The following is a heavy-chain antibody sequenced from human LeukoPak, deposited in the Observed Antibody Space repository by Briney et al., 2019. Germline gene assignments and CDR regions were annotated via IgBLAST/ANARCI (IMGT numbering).Heavy chain of an antibody. Sequence: ASVKVSCKASGYTFTSYDINWVRQATGQGLEWMGWMNPNSGNTGYAQKFQGRVTMTRNTSISTAYMELSSLRSEDSAVYYCAFETSVYGSDYGVDVWGQGTTVTVSS. D-gene: IGHD3-10*01. CDR3: AFETSVYGSDYGVDV. CDR2: MNPNSGNT. V-gene: IGHV1-8*02. CDR1: GYTFTSYD. J-gene: IGHJ6*02.